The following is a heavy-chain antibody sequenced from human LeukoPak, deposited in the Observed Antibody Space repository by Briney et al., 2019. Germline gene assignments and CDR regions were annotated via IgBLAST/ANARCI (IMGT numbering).Heavy chain of an antibody. D-gene: IGHD6-19*01. CDR1: GFTFDDYA. J-gene: IGHJ4*02. CDR3: AKGSDSSGWYEADY. CDR2: ISWNSGSI. V-gene: IGHV3-9*03. Sequence: GGSLRLSCAASGFTFDDYAMHWVRQAPGKGLEWVSGISWNSGSIGYADSVKGRFTISRDNAKNSLYLQMNSLRAEDMALYYCAKGSDSSGWYEADYWGQGTLVTVSS.